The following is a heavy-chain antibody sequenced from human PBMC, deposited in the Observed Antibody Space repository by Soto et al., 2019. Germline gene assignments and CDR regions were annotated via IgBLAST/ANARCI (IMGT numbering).Heavy chain of an antibody. D-gene: IGHD1-26*01. CDR2: ITASGDST. CDR3: ARDQWELLH. J-gene: IGHJ4*02. V-gene: IGHV3-23*01. Sequence: EVQLLESGGGLVQPGGSWGLSVGASGLTFTINAMSWVRGAPGKGLEWVSSITASGDSTYYPDSVKARFTISRDNSKNTLYLQMNSLRADDTAIYYCARDQWELLHWGQGTLVSVSS. CDR1: GLTFTINA.